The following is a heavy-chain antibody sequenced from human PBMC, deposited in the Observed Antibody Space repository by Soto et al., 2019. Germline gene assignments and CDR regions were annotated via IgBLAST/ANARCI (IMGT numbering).Heavy chain of an antibody. J-gene: IGHJ4*02. Sequence: SLRLSCAASXFTFSNYAVSWVRQSPGRGLEWVASISDKGGSTKYADSVNGRFTISRDNSRNTLSLQMDTLRAEDTAVYYCARLPYSYVSLYFFDFWGQGSLVTVSS. CDR2: ISDKGGST. D-gene: IGHD5-18*01. CDR1: XFTFSNYA. CDR3: ARLPYSYVSLYFFDF. V-gene: IGHV3-23*01.